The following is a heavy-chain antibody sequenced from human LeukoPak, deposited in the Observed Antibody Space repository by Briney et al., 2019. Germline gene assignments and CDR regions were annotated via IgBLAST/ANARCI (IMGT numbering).Heavy chain of an antibody. D-gene: IGHD3-10*01. CDR3: AKAGSRNTDYYYDDMDV. Sequence: GGSLRLSCAASGFTFSSFVLNWVRQAPGKGLEWVSTISGSGGTYYTDSVKGRFTVSRDNSKNTLDLQMNGLRAEDTAVYYCAKAGSRNTDYYYDDMDVWGQGTTVTVSS. J-gene: IGHJ6*02. CDR2: ISGSGGT. CDR1: GFTFSSFV. V-gene: IGHV3-23*01.